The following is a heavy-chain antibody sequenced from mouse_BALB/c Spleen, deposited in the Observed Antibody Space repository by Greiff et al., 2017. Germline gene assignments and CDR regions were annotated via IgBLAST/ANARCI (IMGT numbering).Heavy chain of an antibody. CDR1: GYTFTSYW. D-gene: IGHD2-10*01. J-gene: IGHJ1*01. CDR3: ARPYYDCLWYFDV. CDR2: INPSTGYT. V-gene: IGHV1-7*01. Sequence: QVQLQQSGAELAKPGASVKMSCKASGYTFTSYWMHWVKQRPGQGLEWIGYINPSTGYTEYNQKFKDKATLTADKSSSTAYMQLSSLTSEDSAVYYCARPYYDCLWYFDVWGAGTTVTVSS.